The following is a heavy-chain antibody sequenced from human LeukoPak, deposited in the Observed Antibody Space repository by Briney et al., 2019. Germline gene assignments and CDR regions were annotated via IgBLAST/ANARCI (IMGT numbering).Heavy chain of an antibody. D-gene: IGHD3-16*01. Sequence: PGGSLRLSCAASGFTFSNAWMSWVRQAPGKGLEWVGRIKSKTDGGTTDYAAPVKGRFTISRDDSKNTLYLQMNSLKTEDTAVYYCTTAAAVLSYGDAFDIWGQGTMVTVSS. CDR2: IKSKTDGGTT. CDR1: GFTFSNAW. CDR3: TTAAAVLSYGDAFDI. V-gene: IGHV3-15*01. J-gene: IGHJ3*02.